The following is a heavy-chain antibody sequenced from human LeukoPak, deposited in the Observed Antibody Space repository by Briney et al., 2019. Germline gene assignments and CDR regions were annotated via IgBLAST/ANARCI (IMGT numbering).Heavy chain of an antibody. Sequence: SETLSLTCTVSGGSISSYYWSWIRQPPGKGLEWIGYIYYSGSTNYNPSFKSRVTISVDTSKNQFSLKLSSVTAADTAVYYCARTDDYGDYGAFDIWGQGTMVTVSS. CDR1: GGSISSYY. CDR3: ARTDDYGDYGAFDI. V-gene: IGHV4-59*01. J-gene: IGHJ3*02. D-gene: IGHD4-17*01. CDR2: IYYSGST.